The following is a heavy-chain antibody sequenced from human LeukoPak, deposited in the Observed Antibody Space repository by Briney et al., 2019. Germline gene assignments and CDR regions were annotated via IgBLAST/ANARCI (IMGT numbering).Heavy chain of an antibody. CDR2: ISYDGSNK. V-gene: IGHV3-30*18. CDR3: ANGQQLVEDDAFDI. Sequence: GGSLRLSCAASGFTFSSYGMHWVRQAPGKGLEWVAVISYDGSNKYYADSVKGRFTISRDNSKNTLYLQMNSLRAEDTAVCYCANGQQLVEDDAFDIWGQGTMVTVSS. J-gene: IGHJ3*02. CDR1: GFTFSSYG. D-gene: IGHD6-13*01.